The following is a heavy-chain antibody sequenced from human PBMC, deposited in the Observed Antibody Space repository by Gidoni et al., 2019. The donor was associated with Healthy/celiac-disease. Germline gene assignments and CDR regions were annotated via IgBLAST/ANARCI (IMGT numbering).Heavy chain of an antibody. CDR1: GGSISSSSYY. J-gene: IGHJ4*02. CDR2: IYYSGST. V-gene: IGHV4-39*01. CDR3: ASGYSSSWYQFLPVY. D-gene: IGHD6-13*01. Sequence: QLQLQESGPGLVKPSETLSLTCTVSGGSISSSSYYWGWIRQPPGKGLEWIGSIYYSGSTYYNPSLKSRVTISVDTSKNQFSLKLSSVTAADTAVYYCASGYSSSWYQFLPVYWGQGTLVTVSS.